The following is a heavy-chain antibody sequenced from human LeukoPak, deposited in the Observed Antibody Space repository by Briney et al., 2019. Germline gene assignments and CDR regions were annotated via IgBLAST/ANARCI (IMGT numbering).Heavy chain of an antibody. J-gene: IGHJ3*02. V-gene: IGHV3-48*03. CDR1: GFTFSSYE. Sequence: GGSLRLSCAASGFTFSSYEMNWVRQAPGKGLEWLSYISSSGTTIKYADSVKGRFTISRDNAKNSLYLQMNSLRDEDTAVYYCARDLSGRYAFDIWGQGTMVTVSS. D-gene: IGHD3-10*01. CDR2: ISSSGTTI. CDR3: ARDLSGRYAFDI.